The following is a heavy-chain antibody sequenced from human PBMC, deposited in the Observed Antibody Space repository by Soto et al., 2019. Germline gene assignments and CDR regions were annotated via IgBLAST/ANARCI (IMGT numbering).Heavy chain of an antibody. CDR3: ASTPGTGRYSYYGMDA. V-gene: IGHV1-69*01. D-gene: IGHD4-4*01. CDR2: LIPVFDTP. Sequence: QVQPVQSGSEVKKPGSSVRVSCKTGSFYAVSWVRQAPGQGLEWMGGLIPVFDTPSYAQKFQGRVTITAAESKSTAYMELSSLRSEDTALYYCASTPGTGRYSYYGMDAWDQGIAVTVSS. J-gene: IGHJ6*02. CDR1: SFYA.